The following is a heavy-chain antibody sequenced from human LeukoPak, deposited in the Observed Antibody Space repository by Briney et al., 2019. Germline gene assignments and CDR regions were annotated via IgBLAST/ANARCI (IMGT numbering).Heavy chain of an antibody. CDR2: MNPNSGNT. CDR3: TRELSFDY. CDR1: GYTFTSYD. J-gene: IGHJ4*02. Sequence: ASVKVSCKASGYTFTSYDINWVRQATGQGLEWMGWMNPNSGNTNYAQKLQGRVTMTTDTSTSTAYMELRSLRSDDTAVYYCTRELSFDYWGQGTLVTVSS. V-gene: IGHV1-18*01. D-gene: IGHD3-16*02.